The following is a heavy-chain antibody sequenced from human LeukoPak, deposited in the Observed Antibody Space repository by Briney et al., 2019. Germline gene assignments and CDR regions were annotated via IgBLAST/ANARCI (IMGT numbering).Heavy chain of an antibody. CDR1: GFTFITYA. CDR3: AKSESRTWGPSPPRL. V-gene: IGHV3-23*01. Sequence: GGSLRLSCAASGFTFITYAMNWVRQASGKGLEWVSVISGSGGSTYYADSVKGRFAISRDNSKNTLYLQMNSLRAEDTAVYYCAKSESRTWGPSPPRLWGQGTLVTVSS. J-gene: IGHJ4*02. D-gene: IGHD1-26*01. CDR2: ISGSGGST.